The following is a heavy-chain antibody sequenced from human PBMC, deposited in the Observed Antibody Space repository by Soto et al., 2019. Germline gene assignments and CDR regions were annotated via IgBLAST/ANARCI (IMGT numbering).Heavy chain of an antibody. CDR1: GYTFTGYY. CDR2: INPNSGGT. Sequence: ASVKVSCKASGYTFTGYYMHWVRQAPGQGLEWMGWINPNSGGTNYAQKFQGRVTMTRDTSISTAYMELSRLRSDDTAVYYCARWAVAYYYDSPLDPWGQGTMVTVSS. J-gene: IGHJ5*02. D-gene: IGHD3-22*01. CDR3: ARWAVAYYYDSPLDP. V-gene: IGHV1-2*02.